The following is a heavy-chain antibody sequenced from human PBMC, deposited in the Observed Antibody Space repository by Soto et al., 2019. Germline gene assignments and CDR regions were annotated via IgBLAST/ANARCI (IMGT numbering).Heavy chain of an antibody. CDR2: IYATGTT. V-gene: IGHV4-4*07. CDR3: VRDGTKSLRDWFDP. CDR1: GASISGFY. Sequence: SETLSLTCTVSGASISGFYWSWIRKSAGKGLEWIGRIYATGTTDYNPSLKSRVMMSVDTSKKQFTLKLRSVTAADTAVYYCVRDGTKSLRDWFDPWGQGISVTVSS. J-gene: IGHJ5*02. D-gene: IGHD1-1*01.